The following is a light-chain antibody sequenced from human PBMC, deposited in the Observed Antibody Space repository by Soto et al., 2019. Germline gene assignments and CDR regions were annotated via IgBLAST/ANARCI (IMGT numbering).Light chain of an antibody. V-gene: IGKV3-20*01. CDR1: QSVRSSY. CDR2: GTS. J-gene: IGKJ1*01. Sequence: EIVLTKSPGTLSLSPGERATLSCRASQSVRSSYLAWYQQKPGQAPRLLIYGTSSRATAIPDRFSGSGSGTDFTLTISRLEPEDFAVYYCQQYGSSSWTFGQGTKVEIK. CDR3: QQYGSSSWT.